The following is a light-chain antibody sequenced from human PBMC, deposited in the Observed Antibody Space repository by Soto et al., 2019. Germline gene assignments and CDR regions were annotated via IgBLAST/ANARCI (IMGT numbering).Light chain of an antibody. CDR3: QQYYNSVLT. CDR2: AAS. J-gene: IGKJ4*01. Sequence: DNQMADSPSSLSASLGVGCTITGRASQSISNFLNWVQHKPGNAPKVLISAASTLQSGVPPRFSGSESGTDFTLTISSLQPEDSASYYCQQYYNSVLTFGGGTKVDIK. CDR1: QSISNF. V-gene: IGKV1-39*01.